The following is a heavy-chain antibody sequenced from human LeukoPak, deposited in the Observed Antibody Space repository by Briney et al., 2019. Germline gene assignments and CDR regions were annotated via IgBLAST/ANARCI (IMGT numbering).Heavy chain of an antibody. D-gene: IGHD2-15*01. J-gene: IGHJ4*02. CDR3: ASGYCSGGSCYLDY. V-gene: IGHV4-30-2*01. CDR1: GGSISSGGYS. CDR2: IYHSGST. Sequence: SETLSLTCAVSGGSISSGGYSWSWIRQPPGKGLEWIGYIYHSGSTYYNPSLKSRVTISVDRSKNQFSLKLSSVTAADTAVYYCASGYCSGGSCYLDYWGQGTLVTVSS.